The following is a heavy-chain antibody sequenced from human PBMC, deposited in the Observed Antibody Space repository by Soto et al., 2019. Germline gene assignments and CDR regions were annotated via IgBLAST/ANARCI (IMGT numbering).Heavy chain of an antibody. CDR2: IIPIFGTA. CDR1: GGTFSSYA. V-gene: IGHV1-69*13. Sequence: SVKVSCKASGGTFSSYAISWVRQAPGQGLEWMGGIIPIFGTANYAQKFQGRVTITADESTSTAYMELSSLRSEDTAVYYCARGRAEPYYDFWSGHLNPFAYWGQGTLVTVSS. J-gene: IGHJ4*02. D-gene: IGHD3-3*01. CDR3: ARGRAEPYYDFWSGHLNPFAY.